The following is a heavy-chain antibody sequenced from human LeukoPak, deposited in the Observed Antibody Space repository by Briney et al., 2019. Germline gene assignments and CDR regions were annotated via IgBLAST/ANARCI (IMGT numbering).Heavy chain of an antibody. CDR1: GFTFDDYA. CDR2: ISWNSGSI. Sequence: GGSLRLSCAASGFTFDDYAMHWVRQAPGKGLEWVSGISWNSGSIGYADSVKGRFTISRDNAKNSLYLQMNSLRAEDTALYYCAKDITGRFQQPDYWGQGTLVTVSS. CDR3: AKDITGRFQQPDY. V-gene: IGHV3-9*01. J-gene: IGHJ4*02. D-gene: IGHD6-13*01.